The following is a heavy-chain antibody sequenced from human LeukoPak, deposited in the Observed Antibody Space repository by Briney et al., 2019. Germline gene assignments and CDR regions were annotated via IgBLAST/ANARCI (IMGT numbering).Heavy chain of an antibody. CDR3: ARGTAATAGIDY. V-gene: IGHV3-74*01. D-gene: IGHD6-13*01. Sequence: GGSLRLSCAASGFTFSTYWMHWVRQAPGNGLVWVSHIDSDGSSATYGDSAKGRFTISRDNAKNTLYLQMSSLRAEDTAVYYCARGTAATAGIDYRGQGTLVAVSS. CDR1: GFTFSTYW. J-gene: IGHJ4*02. CDR2: IDSDGSSA.